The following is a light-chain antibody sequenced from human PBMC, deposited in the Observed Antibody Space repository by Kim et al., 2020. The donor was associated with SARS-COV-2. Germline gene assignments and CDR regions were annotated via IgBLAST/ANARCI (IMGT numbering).Light chain of an antibody. CDR3: QQYGSSPPYT. V-gene: IGKV3-20*01. Sequence: SPGERATLSCRASQRVSSSYLAWYQQEPGQAPRLLIYGASSRATGIPDRFSGSGSGTDFTLTISRLEPEDFAVYYCQQYGSSPPYTFGQGTKLEI. CDR1: QRVSSSY. CDR2: GAS. J-gene: IGKJ2*01.